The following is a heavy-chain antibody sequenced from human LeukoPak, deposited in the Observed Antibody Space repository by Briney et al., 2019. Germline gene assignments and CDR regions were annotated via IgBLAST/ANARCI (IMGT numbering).Heavy chain of an antibody. J-gene: IGHJ2*01. CDR2: FDPEDGET. Sequence: ASVKVSCKVSGYTLTELSMHWVRQAPGKRLEWMGGFDPEDGETIYAQKFQGRVTMTEDTSTDTAYMELSSLRSEDTAVYYCATPQNGGNSEFDLWGRGTLVTVSS. V-gene: IGHV1-24*01. CDR3: ATPQNGGNSEFDL. CDR1: GYTLTELS. D-gene: IGHD4-23*01.